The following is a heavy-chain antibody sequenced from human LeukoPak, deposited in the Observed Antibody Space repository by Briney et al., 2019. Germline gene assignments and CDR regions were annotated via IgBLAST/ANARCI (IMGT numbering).Heavy chain of an antibody. V-gene: IGHV4-59*08. Sequence: SETLSLTCTVSGDSISHSYWSWIRQPPGKGLEWIGYIYYSGSTDYNPSLKSRVTILVGTSKNQFSLKLSSMTAANTAVYYCARAPYNWNDYAFDIWGQGTMVTVSS. CDR3: ARAPYNWNDYAFDI. D-gene: IGHD1-20*01. CDR2: IYYSGST. CDR1: GDSISHSY. J-gene: IGHJ3*02.